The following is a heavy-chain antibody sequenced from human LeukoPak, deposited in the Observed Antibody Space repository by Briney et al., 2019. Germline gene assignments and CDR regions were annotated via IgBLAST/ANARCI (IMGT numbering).Heavy chain of an antibody. CDR2: ISWNSGSI. D-gene: IGHD5-12*01. CDR3: AKVHVATYWYFDL. CDR1: GFTFDDHA. V-gene: IGHV3-9*01. Sequence: GRSLRLSCVASGFTFDDHAMHWVRHAPGKGLEWVSGISWNSGSIGYADSVKGRFTISRDNAKNSLYLQMNSLRAEDTALYYCAKVHVATYWYFDLWGRGTLVTVSS. J-gene: IGHJ2*01.